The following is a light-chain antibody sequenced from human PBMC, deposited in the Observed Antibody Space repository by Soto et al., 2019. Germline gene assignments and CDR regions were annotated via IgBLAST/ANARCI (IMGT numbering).Light chain of an antibody. CDR1: QSVSSN. J-gene: IGKJ1*01. CDR3: QQYSDWPKT. V-gene: IGKV3-15*01. CDR2: GAS. Sequence: EIVMTQSPATLSVSPGERATLSCWASQSVSSNLAWYQQKPGQAPRLLIYGASNRATDIPDRFSGSGSGTEFTLTISSLQSEDFAVYFCQQYSDWPKTFGQGTKVEI.